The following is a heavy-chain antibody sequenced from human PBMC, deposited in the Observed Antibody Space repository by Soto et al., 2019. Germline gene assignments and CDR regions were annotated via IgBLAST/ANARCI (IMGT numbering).Heavy chain of an antibody. D-gene: IGHD2-15*01. CDR2: ITADNGNT. CDR3: AKSPNLEAATSTYYGMDV. J-gene: IGHJ6*02. V-gene: IGHV1-18*01. Sequence: RQAPGQGLEWMGWITADNGNTKYAQHVQGRVTMTTDTSTSTAYMELRSLRSEDSAVYFCAKSPNLEAATSTYYGMDVWGEGTMVT.